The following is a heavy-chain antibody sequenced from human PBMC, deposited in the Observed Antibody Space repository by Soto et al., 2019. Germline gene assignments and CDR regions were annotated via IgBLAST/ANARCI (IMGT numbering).Heavy chain of an antibody. D-gene: IGHD2-15*01. V-gene: IGHV1-69*13. Sequence: SVKVSYKPSRGTFSSYAISWVRQAPGQGREWMGGIIPNFGTANYAQKFQGRVTITADESSSTAYMELSSLGSADTAVYYCARARLLVVAATPKYDWFDPWGQGTLVTVSS. CDR3: ARARLLVVAATPKYDWFDP. CDR1: RGTFSSYA. J-gene: IGHJ5*02. CDR2: IIPNFGTA.